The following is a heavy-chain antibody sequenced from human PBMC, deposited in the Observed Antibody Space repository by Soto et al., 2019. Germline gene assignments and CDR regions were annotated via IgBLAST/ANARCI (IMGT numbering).Heavy chain of an antibody. CDR3: ARGGNVLLWFGEFPNWFDP. J-gene: IGHJ5*02. CDR2: ISSSSSYI. Sequence: GGSLRLSCAASGFTFSSYSMNWVRQAPGKGLEWVSSISSSSSYIYYADSVKGRFTISRDNAKNSLYLQMNSLRAEDTAVYYCARGGNVLLWFGEFPNWFDPWGQGTLVTVSS. V-gene: IGHV3-21*01. D-gene: IGHD3-10*01. CDR1: GFTFSSYS.